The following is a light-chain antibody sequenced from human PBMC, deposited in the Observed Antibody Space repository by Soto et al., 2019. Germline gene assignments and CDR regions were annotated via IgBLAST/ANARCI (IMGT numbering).Light chain of an antibody. CDR2: EVS. Sequence: QSVLPQPPSACWSPGQSVTISCTGTSSDVGGYDYVSWYQQHPGKAPKLIIYEVSKRPSGVPHRFSGSKSGNTASLTVSGLQAEDEADYYCSSYSGNNNFGFGGGTKVTVL. CDR1: SSDVGGYDY. V-gene: IGLV2-8*01. J-gene: IGLJ3*02. CDR3: SSYSGNNNFG.